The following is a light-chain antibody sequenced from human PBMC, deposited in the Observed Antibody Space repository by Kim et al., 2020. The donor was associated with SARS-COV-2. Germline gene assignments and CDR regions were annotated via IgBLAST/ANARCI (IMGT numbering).Light chain of an antibody. V-gene: IGLV2-11*01. J-gene: IGLJ3*02. CDR3: CSYAGSYTV. CDR2: DVS. CDR1: SSDVGGYNY. Sequence: PGQSVTIACTGTSSDVGGYNYVSWYQQHPGKAPKLMIYDVSKRPSGVPDRFSGSKSGNTASLTISGLQAEDEADYYCCSYAGSYTVIGGGTKLTVL.